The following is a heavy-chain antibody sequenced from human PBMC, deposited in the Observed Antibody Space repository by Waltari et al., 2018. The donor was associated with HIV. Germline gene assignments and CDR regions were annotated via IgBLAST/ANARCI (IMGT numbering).Heavy chain of an antibody. Sequence: VRLVQSGDEVKKPGASVKFPCRASGYTFTGNYMHWVRQAPGKGLEWMGRINPNSGGTNYAQKFQGRVTMTRDTSISTAYMELSRLRSDDTAVYYCARASGGYYYDSSGQRYYFDYWGQGTLVTVSS. D-gene: IGHD3-22*01. CDR2: INPNSGGT. V-gene: IGHV1-2*06. CDR1: GYTFTGNY. CDR3: ARASGGYYYDSSGQRYYFDY. J-gene: IGHJ4*02.